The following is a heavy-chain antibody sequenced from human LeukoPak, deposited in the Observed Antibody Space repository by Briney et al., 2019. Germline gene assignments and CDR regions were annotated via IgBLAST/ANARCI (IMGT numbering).Heavy chain of an antibody. CDR1: GYTFTSYD. CDR3: ARESEYSSSCYYGSGSCVLGY. Sequence: ASVKISCKASGYTFTSYDINWVRQATGQGLEWMGWMNPNSGNTGYAQKFQGRVTMTRNTSISTAYMELSSLRSEDTAVYYCARESEYSSSCYYGSGSCVLGYWGQGTLVTVSS. CDR2: MNPNSGNT. V-gene: IGHV1-8*01. D-gene: IGHD3-10*01. J-gene: IGHJ4*02.